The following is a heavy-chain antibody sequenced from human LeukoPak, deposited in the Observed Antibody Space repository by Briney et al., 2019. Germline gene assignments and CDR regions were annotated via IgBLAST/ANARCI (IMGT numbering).Heavy chain of an antibody. CDR2: IKNNGDGGAT. CDR1: GFTFSNAW. D-gene: IGHD3-10*01. V-gene: IGHV3-15*01. Sequence: GGSLRLSCAASGFTFSNAWMSWVRQAPGKGLEWVGRIKNNGDGGATDYAAPVKGRFSISRDDSKNTMYLQMNSLKIEDTAVYYCTPHGSRDLEYWGQGALVTVSS. CDR3: TPHGSRDLEY. J-gene: IGHJ4*02.